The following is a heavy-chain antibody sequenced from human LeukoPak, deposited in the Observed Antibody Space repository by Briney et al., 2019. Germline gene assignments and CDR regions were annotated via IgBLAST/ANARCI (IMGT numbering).Heavy chain of an antibody. V-gene: IGHV4-4*07. CDR2: IYTSGST. J-gene: IGHJ3*02. D-gene: IGHD2-2*01. CDR3: ATHRYCSSTSCYGEAFDI. Sequence: ETLSLTCTVSGGSISSYYWSWIRQPAGKGLEWIGRIYTSGSTNYNPSLKSRVTMSVDTSKNQFSLKLSSVTAADTAVYYCATHRYCSSTSCYGEAFDIWGQGTMVTVSS. CDR1: GGSISSYY.